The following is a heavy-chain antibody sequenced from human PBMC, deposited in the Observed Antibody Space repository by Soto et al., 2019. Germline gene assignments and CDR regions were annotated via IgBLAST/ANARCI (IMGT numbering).Heavy chain of an antibody. CDR3: ARALDNNWFDP. Sequence: GGSLRLSCAASGFTFSSYGMHWVRQAPVKGLEWVAVIWYDGSNKYYADSVKGRFTISRDNSKNTLYLQMNSLRAEDTAVYYCARALDNNWFDPWGQGTLVTVSS. V-gene: IGHV3-33*01. J-gene: IGHJ5*02. CDR1: GFTFSSYG. CDR2: IWYDGSNK. D-gene: IGHD1-1*01.